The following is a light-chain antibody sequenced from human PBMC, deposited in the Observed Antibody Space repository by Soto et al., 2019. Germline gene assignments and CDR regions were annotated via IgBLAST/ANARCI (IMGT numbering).Light chain of an antibody. V-gene: IGKV4-1*01. J-gene: IGKJ2*01. CDR2: WAS. Sequence: DIVMTQSPDFLAVSLGERATITCKSSQSVLYRSSNKSYLAWYQQRPGQPPRLLLYWASTRESEVPDRFVGSRSETAFTLTISRLQAGGEPIYHCQQYYNTPYTFGQGTTLEIK. CDR3: QQYYNTPYT. CDR1: QSVLYRSSNKSY.